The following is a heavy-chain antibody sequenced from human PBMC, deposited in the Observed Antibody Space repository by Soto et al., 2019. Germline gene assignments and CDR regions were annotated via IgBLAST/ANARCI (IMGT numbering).Heavy chain of an antibody. CDR1: GFTFSSYG. CDR3: ARDRPSPYIAAAGRGGLDP. V-gene: IGHV3-33*01. Sequence: QVQLVESGGGVVQPGRSLRLSCAASGFTFSSYGMHWVRQAPGKGLEWVAVIWYDGSNKYYADSVKGRFTISRDNSKNTLYLQMNSLRAEDTAVYYCARDRPSPYIAAAGRGGLDPWGQGTLVTVSS. J-gene: IGHJ5*02. D-gene: IGHD6-13*01. CDR2: IWYDGSNK.